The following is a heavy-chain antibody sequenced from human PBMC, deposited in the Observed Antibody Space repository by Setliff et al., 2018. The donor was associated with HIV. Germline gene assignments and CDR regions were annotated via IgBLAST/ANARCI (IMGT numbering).Heavy chain of an antibody. J-gene: IGHJ1*01. D-gene: IGHD6-6*01. CDR2: ISVGKGNT. CDR3: ARDPAPSSSASYFQH. CDR1: GYILGSYD. Sequence: ASVKVSCKASGYILGSYDISWVRQAPGQGLEWVGWISVGKGNTNYAQSLQGRVTMTTDTSTNTAHLEVRSLRSDDTAVYYCARDPAPSSSASYFQHWGQGTPVTVSS. V-gene: IGHV1-18*01.